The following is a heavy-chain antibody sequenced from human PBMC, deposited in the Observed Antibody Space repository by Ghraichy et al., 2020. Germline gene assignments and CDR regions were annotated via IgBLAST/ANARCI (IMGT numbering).Heavy chain of an antibody. Sequence: SSISSSSNNIYYADSVKGRFTISRDNAKNSLYLQMNSLRAEDTAVYYCARGIVTRAFYYFYGIDVLG. D-gene: IGHD4-17*01. CDR3: ARGIVTRAFYYFYGIDV. J-gene: IGHJ6*01. CDR2: ISSSSNNI. V-gene: IGHV3-21*01.